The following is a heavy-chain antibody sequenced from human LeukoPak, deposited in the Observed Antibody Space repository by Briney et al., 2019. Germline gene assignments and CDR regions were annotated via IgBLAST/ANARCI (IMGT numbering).Heavy chain of an antibody. V-gene: IGHV3-48*01. D-gene: IGHD2-8*01. CDR2: ISSSTSTI. CDR3: ARDNAPDY. CDR1: GFTFSSYS. J-gene: IGHJ4*02. Sequence: PGGSLRLSCAASGFTFSSYSMNWARQAPGKGLEWVSYISSSTSTIYYADSVKGRFTISRDNAKNSLYLRMNSLRAEDTAVYYCARDNAPDYWGQGTLVTVSS.